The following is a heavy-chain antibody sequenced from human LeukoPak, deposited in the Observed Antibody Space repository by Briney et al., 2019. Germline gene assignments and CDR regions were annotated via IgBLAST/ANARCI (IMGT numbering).Heavy chain of an antibody. Sequence: SETLSLTCTVSGGSISSYYRSWIRQPPGKGLEWIGYIYYSGSTNYNPSLKSRVTISVDTSKNQFSLKLSSVTAADTAVYYCARGGDIVVVPAAAYYFDYWGQGTLVTVSS. CDR1: GGSISSYY. J-gene: IGHJ4*02. D-gene: IGHD2-2*01. V-gene: IGHV4-59*01. CDR2: IYYSGST. CDR3: ARGGDIVVVPAAAYYFDY.